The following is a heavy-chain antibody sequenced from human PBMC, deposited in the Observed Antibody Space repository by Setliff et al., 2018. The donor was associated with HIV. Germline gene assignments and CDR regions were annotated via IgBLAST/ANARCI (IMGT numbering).Heavy chain of an antibody. D-gene: IGHD3-22*01. CDR3: ARPNYYDSSGSFDY. CDR1: GFTFSDYY. Sequence: PGGSLRLSCAASGFTFSDYYMNWVRQAPGKGLEWVSYISSSGTTIYYADSVKGRFTISRDNAKNSLYLQMNSLRAEDTAVYYCARPNYYDSSGSFDYWGQGTLVTVSS. CDR2: ISSSGTTI. V-gene: IGHV3-11*04. J-gene: IGHJ4*02.